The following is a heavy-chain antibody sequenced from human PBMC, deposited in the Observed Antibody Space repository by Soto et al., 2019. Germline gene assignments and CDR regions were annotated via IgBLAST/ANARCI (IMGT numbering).Heavy chain of an antibody. Sequence: SVKVSCKASGYTFTSDAIHGVRQAPGQRLEWMGWINAGNGNTKYSQKFQGRVTITRDTSASTAYMELSSLRSEDTAVYHCARDTAAFDYWGQGTLVTVSS. CDR1: GYTFTSDA. CDR2: INAGNGNT. V-gene: IGHV1-3*01. J-gene: IGHJ4*02. CDR3: ARDTAAFDY. D-gene: IGHD2-15*01.